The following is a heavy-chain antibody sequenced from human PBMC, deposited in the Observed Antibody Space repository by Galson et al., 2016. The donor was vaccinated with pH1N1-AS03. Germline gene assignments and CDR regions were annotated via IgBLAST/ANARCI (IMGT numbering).Heavy chain of an antibody. Sequence: SLRLSCAASGFTFSSYSMNWVRQAPGKGLEWVSSITSSSDIIYYAVSLKGRFTTPRDNAKNSVYLQMNSLRAEDTALYYCARRGDTAAADPFDYWGQGTLVTVSS. D-gene: IGHD6-25*01. CDR2: ITSSSDII. CDR1: GFTFSSYS. J-gene: IGHJ4*02. CDR3: ARRGDTAAADPFDY. V-gene: IGHV3-21*01.